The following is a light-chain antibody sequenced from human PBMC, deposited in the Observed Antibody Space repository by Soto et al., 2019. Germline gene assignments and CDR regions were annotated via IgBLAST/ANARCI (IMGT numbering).Light chain of an antibody. CDR1: QSVNNY. J-gene: IGKJ5*01. Sequence: IVLTQSPGTLSLSPGERATLFCRASQSVNNYLAWYQQKPGQPPRLLIYDTSNRATGIPARFSASGSGTDFTLTISSLEPEDFAVYYCQQRSNWPPITFGQGTRLEIK. CDR2: DTS. CDR3: QQRSNWPPIT. V-gene: IGKV3-11*01.